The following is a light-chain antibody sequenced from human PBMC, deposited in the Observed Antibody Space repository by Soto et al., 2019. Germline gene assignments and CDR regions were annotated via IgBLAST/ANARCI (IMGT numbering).Light chain of an antibody. CDR3: QQYDTAPFT. Sequence: DIQMAQSPSSLSAYVGDRVTTTCRASQGISNYLAWYQQKPGRLPKLLLFGASTLQSGVPARFSGSGSGTLFTLTINGLLPEDVATYYCQQYDTAPFTFSPGTKVDI. V-gene: IGKV1-27*01. J-gene: IGKJ3*01. CDR2: GAS. CDR1: QGISNY.